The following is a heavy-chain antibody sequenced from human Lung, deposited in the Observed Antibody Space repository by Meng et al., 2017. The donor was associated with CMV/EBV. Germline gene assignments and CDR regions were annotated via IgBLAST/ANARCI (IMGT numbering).Heavy chain of an antibody. Sequence: ASVKVSXKASGFTFTSFYMQWVRQAPGQGLEWMGIISPSGDTTSYAQKFQGRVTLTRDTSTSTVYMELSSLRSEDTAIYYCARGDRGIYYGSEKYNNVECDYWGQGTXV. CDR1: GFTFTSFY. CDR2: ISPSGDTT. V-gene: IGHV1-46*01. CDR3: ARGDRGIYYGSEKYNNVECDY. D-gene: IGHD3-10*01. J-gene: IGHJ4*02.